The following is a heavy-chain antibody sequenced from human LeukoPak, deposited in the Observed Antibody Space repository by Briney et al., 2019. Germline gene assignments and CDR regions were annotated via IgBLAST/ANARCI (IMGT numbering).Heavy chain of an antibody. V-gene: IGHV4-30-2*01. CDR3: ARVQYYDFWSGYSTPFDY. J-gene: IGHJ4*01. D-gene: IGHD3-3*01. Sequence: PSETLSLTCTVSGGSISSGGYYWSWIRQPPGKGLEWIGYIYHSGSTYYNPSLKSRVTISVDRSKNQFSLKLSSVTAADTAVYYCARVQYYDFWSGYSTPFDYWGQGTLVTVSS. CDR1: GGSISSGGYY. CDR2: IYHSGST.